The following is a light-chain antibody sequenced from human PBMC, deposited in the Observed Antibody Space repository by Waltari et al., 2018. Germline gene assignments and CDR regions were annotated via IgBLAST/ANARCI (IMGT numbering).Light chain of an antibody. Sequence: QSVLTQPPSVSAAPGQKVTIPCSASSSNIGNNYVSWYQQLPGAAPKLLIYDNKKRPSVIPDLFCGSKAGTSATLGITGLQTGDEADYYGGTWDSSLGAGVFGGGTKLTVL. CDR1: SSNIGNNY. CDR2: DNK. J-gene: IGLJ3*02. CDR3: GTWDSSLGAGV. V-gene: IGLV1-51*01.